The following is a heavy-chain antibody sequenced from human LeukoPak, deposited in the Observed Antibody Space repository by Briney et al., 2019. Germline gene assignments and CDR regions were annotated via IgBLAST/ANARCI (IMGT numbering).Heavy chain of an antibody. CDR2: ITRLGSKN. J-gene: IGHJ3*01. D-gene: IGHD2-21*02. V-gene: IGHV3-7*03. Sequence: GGSLRLSCAASEFTFSSYWMTSVRQAPGKGLEWVANITRLGSKNHFVDSVKGRFTTSRDNAKNFLYLQMNSLRAEDTAVYFCARGSSPYCGDDCYFDAFDLWGQGTMVTVSS. CDR1: EFTFSSYW. CDR3: ARGSSPYCGDDCYFDAFDL.